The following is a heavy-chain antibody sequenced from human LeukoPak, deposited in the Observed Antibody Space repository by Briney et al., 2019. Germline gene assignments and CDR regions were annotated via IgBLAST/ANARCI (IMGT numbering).Heavy chain of an antibody. J-gene: IGHJ4*02. D-gene: IGHD5-12*01. V-gene: IGHV3-23*01. CDR2: ISGSGGST. CDR3: AKEKGWSGYRWRLDY. CDR1: GFTFSNYG. Sequence: PGGSLRLSCAASGFTFSNYGMSWVRQAPGKGLEWVSAISGSGGSTYYADSVKGRFTISRNNSKNTLYLQMNSLRAEDTAVYYCAKEKGWSGYRWRLDYWGQGTLVTVSS.